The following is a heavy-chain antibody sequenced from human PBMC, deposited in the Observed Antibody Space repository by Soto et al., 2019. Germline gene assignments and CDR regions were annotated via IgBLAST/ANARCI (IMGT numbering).Heavy chain of an antibody. V-gene: IGHV1-8*01. Sequence: QVQLVQSGAEVKKPGASVKVSCKASGYTFISYDINWVRQATRQGLEWMGWMNPNTGDTGYAQKFQGRVTMTRNTSINTANLELSSLRSDDTAVYFCARGDGYIFDYWGQGTLVTVSS. CDR1: GYTFISYD. CDR2: MNPNTGDT. J-gene: IGHJ4*02. CDR3: ARGDGYIFDY. D-gene: IGHD5-12*01.